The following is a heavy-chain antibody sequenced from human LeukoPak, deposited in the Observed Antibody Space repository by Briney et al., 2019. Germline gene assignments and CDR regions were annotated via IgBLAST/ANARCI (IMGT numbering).Heavy chain of an antibody. CDR2: IWYDGSNK. D-gene: IGHD3-22*01. Sequence: GGSLRLSCAASGFTFSSYGMHWVRQAPGKGLEWVAVIWYDGSNKYYAGSVKGRFTISRDNSKNTPYLQMNRLRAEDTAVYYSARRGHYDSSGYYGLDYWGQGTLVTVPS. J-gene: IGHJ4*02. CDR1: GFTFSSYG. CDR3: ARRGHYDSSGYYGLDY. V-gene: IGHV3-33*01.